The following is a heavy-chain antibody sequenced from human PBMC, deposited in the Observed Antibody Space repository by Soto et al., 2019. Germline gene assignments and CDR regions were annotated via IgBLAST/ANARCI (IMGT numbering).Heavy chain of an antibody. V-gene: IGHV4-4*07. D-gene: IGHD1-1*01. CDR2: IYATGTT. CDR3: VRDGTKTLRDWFDP. Sequence: SENLSLTCTVSGASISGFYWSWIRKSAGQGLEWIGRIYATGTTDYNPSLKSRVMMSVDTSKKQFSLKLMSVTAADTDVYYCVRDGTKTLRDWFDPWGQG. J-gene: IGHJ5*02. CDR1: GASISGFY.